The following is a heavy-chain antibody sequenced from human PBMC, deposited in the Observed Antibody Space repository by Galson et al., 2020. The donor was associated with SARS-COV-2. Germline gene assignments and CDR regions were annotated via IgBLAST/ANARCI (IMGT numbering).Heavy chain of an antibody. CDR2: IYDSGST. Sequence: SETLSLTCTVSGGSIRSHYWSWIRQPPGKGLEWIGYIYDSGSTKYNPSLKSRVTMSVDMSKNQFSLKLRSVTAADTAVYYCAREVGYFDLWGQGTLVTVSS. J-gene: IGHJ5*02. D-gene: IGHD1-1*01. CDR1: GGSIRSHY. CDR3: AREVGYFDL. V-gene: IGHV4-59*11.